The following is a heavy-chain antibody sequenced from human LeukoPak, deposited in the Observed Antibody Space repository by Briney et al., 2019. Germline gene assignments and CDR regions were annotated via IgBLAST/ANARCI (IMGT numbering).Heavy chain of an antibody. Sequence: VQPGGSLKLSCATPGFTFSGSAMHWVRQASGKGLEWVGRIRSKTNSYATTYAASVKGRFTISRDDSKNTAYLQMNSLNTEDTAVYYCTRRWENNWYFDFWGRGTLVTVSS. V-gene: IGHV3-73*01. CDR1: GFTFSGSA. J-gene: IGHJ2*01. CDR2: IRSKTNSYAT. CDR3: TRRWENNWYFDF. D-gene: IGHD1-26*01.